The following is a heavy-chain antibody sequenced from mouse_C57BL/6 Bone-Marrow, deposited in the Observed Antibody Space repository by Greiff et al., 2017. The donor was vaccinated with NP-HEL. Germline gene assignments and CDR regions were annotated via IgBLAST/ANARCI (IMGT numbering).Heavy chain of an antibody. D-gene: IGHD2-3*01. CDR3: SPIYVGYSDAWFAF. Sequence: EVQVVESGGGLVKPGGSLKLSCAASGFTFSSYAMSWVRQTPEKRLEWVATISDGGSYTYYPDNVKGRFTISRDNAKNNLYLQMSHLKSEDTAMCSFSPIYVGYSDAWFAFWRRVTLSTFS. V-gene: IGHV5-4*01. J-gene: IGHJ3*01. CDR1: GFTFSSYA. CDR2: ISDGGSYT.